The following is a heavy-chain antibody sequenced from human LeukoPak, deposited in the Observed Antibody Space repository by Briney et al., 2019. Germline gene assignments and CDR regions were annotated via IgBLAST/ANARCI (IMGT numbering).Heavy chain of an antibody. CDR3: ARHRIIAARPPYYYYGMDV. CDR1: GYTFTGYH. D-gene: IGHD6-6*01. CDR2: INPNSGDT. V-gene: IGHV1-2*06. Sequence: ASVKVSCKASGYTFTGYHMHWVRQAPGQGLEWMGRINPNSGDTNYAQKFQGRVTMTRDTSISTAYMELSSLRSEDTAVYYCARHRIIAARPPYYYYGMDVWGQGTTVTVSS. J-gene: IGHJ6*02.